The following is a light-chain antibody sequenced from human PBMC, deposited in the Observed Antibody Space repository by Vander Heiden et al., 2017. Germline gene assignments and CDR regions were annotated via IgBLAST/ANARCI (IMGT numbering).Light chain of an antibody. Sequence: DIQMTQSPSSLSASVGDRVTITCRASQSISSYLNWYQQKPGKAPKLLIYAASSLQSGVPSRFSGSGSGTDFTLTISSLQPEEFATYYCQQCYSTPSFGGGTKVEIK. CDR2: AAS. J-gene: IGKJ4*01. V-gene: IGKV1-39*01. CDR1: QSISSY. CDR3: QQCYSTPS.